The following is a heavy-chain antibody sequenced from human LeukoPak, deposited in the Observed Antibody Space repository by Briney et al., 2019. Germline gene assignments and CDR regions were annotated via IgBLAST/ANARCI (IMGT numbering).Heavy chain of an antibody. CDR1: GFRINTYT. D-gene: IGHD6-19*01. Sequence: GGSLRLSCAASGFRINTYTMNWVRQAPGKGLEWLSSISSSSSYIYYADSVKGRFTISRDNAKNSLYLQMNSLRAEDTAVYYCARELEQWLVGYWGQGTLVTVSS. CDR2: ISSSSSYI. J-gene: IGHJ4*02. CDR3: ARELEQWLVGY. V-gene: IGHV3-21*01.